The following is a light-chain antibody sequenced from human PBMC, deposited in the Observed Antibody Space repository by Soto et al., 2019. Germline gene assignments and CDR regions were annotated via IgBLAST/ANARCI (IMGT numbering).Light chain of an antibody. CDR2: GAS. Sequence: LSASVGDRATLSCRASQSVSRRSLAWYQQKGGQAPRLLIYGASRRATGLPDRFSGSGSGTDFTLTIFILEREGCHTYLSPGFG. CDR3: PG. V-gene: IGKV3-20*01. J-gene: IGKJ1*01. CDR1: QSVSRRS.